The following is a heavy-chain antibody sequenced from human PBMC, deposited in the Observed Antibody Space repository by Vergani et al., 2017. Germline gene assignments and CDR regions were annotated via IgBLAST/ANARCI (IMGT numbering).Heavy chain of an antibody. D-gene: IGHD3-3*01. CDR2: ISYDGSNK. J-gene: IGHJ6*03. CDR1: GFTFCSYA. CDR3: ARDPVRFLEWSYYMDV. V-gene: IGHV3-30*04. Sequence: VQLVESGGGLVQPGGSLRLSCAASGFTFCSYARHWVRQAAGKGLEWVAVISYDGSNKYYADSVKGRFTIPRDNSKNTLYLQMNSLRAEDTAVYYCARDPVRFLEWSYYMDVWGKGTTVTVSS.